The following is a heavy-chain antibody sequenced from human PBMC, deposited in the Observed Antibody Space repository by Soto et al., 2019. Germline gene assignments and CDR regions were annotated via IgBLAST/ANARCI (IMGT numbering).Heavy chain of an antibody. Sequence: ASVKVSCKASGGTFSSYTISWVRQAPGQGLEWMGRIIPILGIANYAQKFQGRVTITADKSTSTAYMELSSLRSEDTAVYYCARELEYCSSTSCSRHIAPRRAAFDIWGQGTMVTVSS. D-gene: IGHD2-2*01. J-gene: IGHJ3*02. V-gene: IGHV1-69*04. CDR1: GGTFSSYT. CDR3: ARELEYCSSTSCSRHIAPRRAAFDI. CDR2: IIPILGIA.